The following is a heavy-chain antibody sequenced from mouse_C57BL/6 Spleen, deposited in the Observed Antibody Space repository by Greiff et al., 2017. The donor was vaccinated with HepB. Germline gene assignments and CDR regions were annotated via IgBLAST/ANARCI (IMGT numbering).Heavy chain of an antibody. CDR2: IYPGDGDT. CDR3: ARGGGSSPFVDY. J-gene: IGHJ2*01. D-gene: IGHD1-1*01. Sequence: VKLQESGPELVKPGASVKISCKASGYAFSSSWMNWVKQRPGKGLEWIGRIYPGDGDTNYNGKFKGKATLTADKSSSTAYMQLSSLTSEDSAVYFCARGGGSSPFVDYWGQGTTLTVSS. V-gene: IGHV1-82*01. CDR1: GYAFSSSW.